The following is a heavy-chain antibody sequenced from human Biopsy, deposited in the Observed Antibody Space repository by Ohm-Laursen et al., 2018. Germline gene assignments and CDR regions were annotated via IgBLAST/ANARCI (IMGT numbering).Heavy chain of an antibody. CDR2: ITQSGST. D-gene: IGHD6-13*01. CDR1: GGSFSGTY. CDR3: ARVPLPGIGAAYQGRFLYGMDV. J-gene: IGHJ6*02. V-gene: IGHV4-34*01. Sequence: SETLSLTCSVSGGSFSGTYWSWIRQPPGKGLEWIGDITQSGSTNYSPSLKSRVTISVDTAKKQFSLSLRSVTAADTAVYYCARVPLPGIGAAYQGRFLYGMDVWGQGTTVSVSS.